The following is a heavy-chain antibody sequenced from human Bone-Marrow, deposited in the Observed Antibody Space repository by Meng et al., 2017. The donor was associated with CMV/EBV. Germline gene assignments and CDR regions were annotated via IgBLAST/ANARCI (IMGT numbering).Heavy chain of an antibody. CDR2: ISAYNGNT. CDR3: ASGGRGTYYDFWSGYFYFDY. Sequence: ASVKVSCKASGYTFTSYGISWVRQAPGQGLEWMGWISAYNGNTNYAQKLQGRVTMTTDTSTSTAYMELRSLRSDDTAVYYCASGGRGTYYDFWSGYFYFDYCGQGTLVTVSS. D-gene: IGHD3-3*01. V-gene: IGHV1-18*01. CDR1: GYTFTSYG. J-gene: IGHJ4*02.